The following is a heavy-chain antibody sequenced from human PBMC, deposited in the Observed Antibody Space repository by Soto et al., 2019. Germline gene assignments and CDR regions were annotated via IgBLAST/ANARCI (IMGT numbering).Heavy chain of an antibody. V-gene: IGHV4-59*01. J-gene: IGHJ5*01. CDR3: ARDAYGDMIDS. CDR1: GGSISSYY. D-gene: IGHD4-17*01. Sequence: PSETLSLTCTVSGGSISSYYWSWIRQTPGKGLEWIGYIYYSGSTNYNPSLKSRVTISVDTSKDQFSLKLSSVTAADTAVYYCARDAYGDMIDSCGQRTLVTVSS. CDR2: IYYSGST.